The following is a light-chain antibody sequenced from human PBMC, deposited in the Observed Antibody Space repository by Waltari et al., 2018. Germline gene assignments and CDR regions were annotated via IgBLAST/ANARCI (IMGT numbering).Light chain of an antibody. J-gene: IGLJ2*01. CDR3: TAWDDSLTGVL. Sequence: QAVLTQPPSASGTPGPRVSISCSGGSSYLGSTFVYWYQQLPGMAPKLLIYKNNQRPSGVPDRFSGSKSGTSASLVISGLRSEDEAHYYCTAWDDSLTGVLFGEGTKLTV. CDR2: KNN. CDR1: SSYLGSTF. V-gene: IGLV1-47*01.